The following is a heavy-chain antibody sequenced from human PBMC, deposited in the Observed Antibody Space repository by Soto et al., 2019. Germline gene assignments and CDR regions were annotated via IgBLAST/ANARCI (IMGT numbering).Heavy chain of an antibody. Sequence: SETLSLTCLVSGFPISSTYSWGWIRQPPGKGLEWIGSISHSGTTPYSPSLTSRVSISVDTSKNQVSLKLTSVTAADTAVYFCARVTMVIRDSDHFGVDVWGHGTTVTVSS. CDR2: ISHSGTT. V-gene: IGHV4-38-2*02. J-gene: IGHJ6*02. CDR1: GFPISSTYS. D-gene: IGHD4-17*01. CDR3: ARVTMVIRDSDHFGVDV.